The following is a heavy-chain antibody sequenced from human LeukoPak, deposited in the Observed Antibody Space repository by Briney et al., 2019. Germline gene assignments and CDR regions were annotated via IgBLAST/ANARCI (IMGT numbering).Heavy chain of an antibody. V-gene: IGHV4-59*08. CDR2: IYYSGST. D-gene: IGHD3-22*01. CDR1: GGSISTYY. Sequence: SETLSLTCTVSGGSISTYYWSWIRQPPGKGLEWIGYIYYSGSTNYNPSLKSRVTISVDTSKNQFSLKLRSVTAADTAVYYCARMVEYYYDNTGYYSDPYFDYWGQGTLVTVSS. J-gene: IGHJ4*02. CDR3: ARMVEYYYDNTGYYSDPYFDY.